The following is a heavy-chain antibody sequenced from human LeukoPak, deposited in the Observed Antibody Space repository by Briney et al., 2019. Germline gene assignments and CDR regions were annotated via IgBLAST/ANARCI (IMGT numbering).Heavy chain of an antibody. CDR2: IWYDGSNK. J-gene: IGHJ6*02. CDR1: GFTFSSYG. D-gene: IGHD3-10*01. Sequence: PGGSLRLSCAASGFTFSSYGMHWVRQAPGKGLEWVAVIWYDGSNKYYADSVKGRFTISRDNSKNTLYLQMNSLRAEDTAVYYCAREFRDYYYYGMDVWGQGTTVTVSS. CDR3: AREFRDYYYYGMDV. V-gene: IGHV3-33*01.